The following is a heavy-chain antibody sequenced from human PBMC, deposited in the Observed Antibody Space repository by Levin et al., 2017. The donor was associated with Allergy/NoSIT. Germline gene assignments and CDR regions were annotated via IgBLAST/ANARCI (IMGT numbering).Heavy chain of an antibody. Sequence: SGPTLVKPTQTLTLTCTFSGFSLSTSGVGVGWIRQPPGKALEWLALIYWDDDKRYSPSLKSRLTITKDTSKNQVVLTMTNMDPVDTATYYCAHRRGDSGYEDLDYFDYWGQGTLVTVSS. CDR2: IYWDDDK. D-gene: IGHD5-12*01. J-gene: IGHJ4*02. V-gene: IGHV2-5*02. CDR3: AHRRGDSGYEDLDYFDY. CDR1: GFSLSTSGVG.